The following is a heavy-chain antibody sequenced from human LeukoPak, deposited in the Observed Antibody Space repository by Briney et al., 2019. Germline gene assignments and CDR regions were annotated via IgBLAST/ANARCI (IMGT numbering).Heavy chain of an antibody. V-gene: IGHV4-61*02. CDR1: GGSMTGTTYY. Sequence: SETLSLSCSVSGGSMTGTTYYWAWIRQPAGKGLEWIGRIYTSGSTNYNPSLKSRVTISVDTSKNQFSLKLSSVTAADTAVYYCARGRDYYDSSGYYLPYHDAFDIWGQGTMVTVSS. D-gene: IGHD3-22*01. CDR2: IYTSGST. J-gene: IGHJ3*02. CDR3: ARGRDYYDSSGYYLPYHDAFDI.